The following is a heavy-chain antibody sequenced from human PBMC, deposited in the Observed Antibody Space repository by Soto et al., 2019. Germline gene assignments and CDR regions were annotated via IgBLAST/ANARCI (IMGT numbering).Heavy chain of an antibody. D-gene: IGHD3-10*01. V-gene: IGHV3-49*04. CDR3: ARNKSGSGSYYYYYYYYGMDV. CDR1: GCTFGDYA. Sequence: LRFSCTASGCTFGDYAMSWVRQAPGKGLEWVGFIRSKAYGGTTEYAASVKGRFTISRDDSKSIAYLQMNSLRSDDTAVYYCARNKSGSGSYYYYYYYYGMDVWGQGTTVTVSS. J-gene: IGHJ6*02. CDR2: IRSKAYGGTT.